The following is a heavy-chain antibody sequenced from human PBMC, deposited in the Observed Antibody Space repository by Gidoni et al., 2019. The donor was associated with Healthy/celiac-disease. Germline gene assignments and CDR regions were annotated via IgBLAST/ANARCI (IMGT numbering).Heavy chain of an antibody. CDR3: AREVRMDTAMREAFDI. J-gene: IGHJ3*02. CDR1: GGSTSSYY. V-gene: IGHV4-59*01. Sequence: QVQLQESVPGPVKPSETLSLTCPGSGGSTSSYYWSWIRQPPGKGLEWIGYIYYSGRTNYNPSLKSRVTISVDTSKNQFSLKLSSVTAADTAVYYCAREVRMDTAMREAFDIWGQGTMVTVSS. D-gene: IGHD5-18*01. CDR2: IYYSGRT.